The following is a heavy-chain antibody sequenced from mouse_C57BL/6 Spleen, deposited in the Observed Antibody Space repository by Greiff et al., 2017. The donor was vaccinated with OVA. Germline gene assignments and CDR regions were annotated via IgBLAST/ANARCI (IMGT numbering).Heavy chain of an antibody. Sequence: EVKVVASGPELVKPGASVKISCKASGYSFTGYYMNWVKQSPEKSLEWIGEINPSTGGTTYNQKFKAKATLTVDKSSSTAYMQLKSLTSEDSAVYYCARSMVPYFDYWGQGTTLTVSS. D-gene: IGHD2-10*02. CDR3: ARSMVPYFDY. J-gene: IGHJ2*01. V-gene: IGHV1-42*01. CDR2: INPSTGGT. CDR1: GYSFTGYY.